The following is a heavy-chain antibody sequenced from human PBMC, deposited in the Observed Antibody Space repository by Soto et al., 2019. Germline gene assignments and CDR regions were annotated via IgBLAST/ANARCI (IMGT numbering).Heavy chain of an antibody. CDR2: IYYSGST. D-gene: IGHD5-12*01. J-gene: IGHJ4*02. Sequence: SETLSLTCTVSGGXISSGGYYXXWIRQHPGKGLEWIGYIYYSGSTYYNPSLKSRVTISVDTSKNQFSLKLSSVTAADTAVYYCARDSGSKSGYQSVWGQGTLVTVSS. CDR3: ARDSGSKSGYQSV. V-gene: IGHV4-31*03. CDR1: GGXISSGGYY.